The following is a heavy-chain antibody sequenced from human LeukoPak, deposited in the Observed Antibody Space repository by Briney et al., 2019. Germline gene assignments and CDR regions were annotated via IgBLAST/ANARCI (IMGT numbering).Heavy chain of an antibody. CDR3: ARGTDSSGYSFDY. D-gene: IGHD3-22*01. CDR1: GGSISSYY. CDR2: IYTSGST. V-gene: IGHV4-4*09. Sequence: SETLSVNCTVSGGSISSYYWSWIRQPPGKGMEWIGYIYTSGSTNYNPSLKSRVTISVDTSKNQFSLKLSSVTAADTAVYYCARGTDSSGYSFDYWGQGTLVTVSS. J-gene: IGHJ4*02.